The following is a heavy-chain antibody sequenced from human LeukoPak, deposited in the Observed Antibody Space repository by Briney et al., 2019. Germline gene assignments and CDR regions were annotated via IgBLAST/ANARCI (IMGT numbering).Heavy chain of an antibody. CDR2: IYHSGST. D-gene: IGHD6-13*01. CDR1: GYSISSGYY. V-gene: IGHV4-38-2*02. Sequence: SETLSLTCTVSGYSISSGYYWGWIRQPPGKGLEWIGSIYHSGSTYYNPSLKSRVTISVDTSKNQFSLKLSSVTAADTAVYYCAGIMQLASVDYWGQGTLVTVSS. CDR3: AGIMQLASVDY. J-gene: IGHJ4*02.